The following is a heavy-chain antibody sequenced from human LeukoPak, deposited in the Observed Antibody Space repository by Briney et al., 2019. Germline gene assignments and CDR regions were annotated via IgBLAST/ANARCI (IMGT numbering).Heavy chain of an antibody. Sequence: GRSLRLSCAASGFTFDDYAMHWVRQAPGKGLEWVSGISLNSGSRGYADSVKGRFTISRDNAKNSLFLQMNSLTTEDTALYYCAKGLSIDYGDYVNAFDIWGQGTMVTVSS. V-gene: IGHV3-9*01. J-gene: IGHJ3*02. CDR3: AKGLSIDYGDYVNAFDI. CDR2: ISLNSGSR. CDR1: GFTFDDYA. D-gene: IGHD4-17*01.